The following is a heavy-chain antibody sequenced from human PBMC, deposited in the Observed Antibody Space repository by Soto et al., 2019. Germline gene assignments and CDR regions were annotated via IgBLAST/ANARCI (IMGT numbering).Heavy chain of an antibody. D-gene: IGHD4-17*01. Sequence: PSETLSLTCSVSGGSSSSYYWNWLRQPPGKGLEWIGYISYSGVTNYNPSLRSRVTISADTSKNQFSLKLTSVTAADTAVYYCAKVTFETTGWFDPWGHGTLVTVSS. CDR2: ISYSGVT. J-gene: IGHJ5*02. V-gene: IGHV4-59*01. CDR1: GGSSSSYY. CDR3: AKVTFETTGWFDP.